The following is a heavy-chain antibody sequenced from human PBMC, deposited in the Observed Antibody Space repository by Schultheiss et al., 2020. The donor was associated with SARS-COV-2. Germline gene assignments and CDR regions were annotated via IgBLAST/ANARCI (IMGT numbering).Heavy chain of an antibody. CDR1: GFTFSSYE. J-gene: IGHJ5*02. CDR3: AKVRSSSHSNWFDP. CDR2: ISSSGSTI. D-gene: IGHD6-6*01. V-gene: IGHV3-48*03. Sequence: GGSLRLSCAASGFTFSSYEMNWVRQAPGKGLEWVSYISSSGSTIYYADSVKGRFTISRDNSKNTLYLQMNSLRAEDTAVYYCAKVRSSSHSNWFDPWGQGTLVTVSS.